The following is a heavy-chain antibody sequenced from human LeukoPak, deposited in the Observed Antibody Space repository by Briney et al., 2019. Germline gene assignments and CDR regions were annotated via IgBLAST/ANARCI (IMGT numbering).Heavy chain of an antibody. D-gene: IGHD4-17*01. CDR3: ARESVSLHDYGDYVQETGDAFDI. CDR2: ISSSGSTI. CDR1: GFTFSDYY. Sequence: PGGSLRLSCAASGFTFSDYYMSWIRQAPGKGLEWVSYISSSGSTIYYADSEKGRFTISRDNAKNSLYLQMNSLRAEDTAVYYCARESVSLHDYGDYVQETGDAFDIWGQGTMVTVSS. J-gene: IGHJ3*02. V-gene: IGHV3-11*04.